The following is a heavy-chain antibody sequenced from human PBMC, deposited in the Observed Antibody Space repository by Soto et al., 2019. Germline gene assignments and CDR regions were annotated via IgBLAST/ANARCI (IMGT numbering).Heavy chain of an antibody. V-gene: IGHV1-69*06. CDR1: GLTFSSYA. CDR2: IIPIFGTA. J-gene: IGHJ6*02. Sequence: SSVKVSCKASGLTFSSYAISWVRQAPGQGIEWMGGIIPIFGTANYAQKFQGRVTITADKSTSTAYMELSSLRSEDTAVYYCARSHSRSWYPYYYYGMDVWGQGTRVTVSS. D-gene: IGHD6-13*01. CDR3: ARSHSRSWYPYYYYGMDV.